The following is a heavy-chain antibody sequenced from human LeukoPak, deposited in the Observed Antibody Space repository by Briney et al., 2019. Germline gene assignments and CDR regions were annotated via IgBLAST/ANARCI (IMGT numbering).Heavy chain of an antibody. CDR2: ISSSSSYI. V-gene: IGHV3-21*01. J-gene: IGHJ4*02. CDR1: GFTFSSYS. CDR3: ARDSLVGATTSYFDY. Sequence: GGSLRLSCAASGFTFSSYSMNWVRQAPGKGLEWVSSISSSSSYIYYADSVKGRFTISRDNSKNTLYLQMNSLRAEDTAVYYCARDSLVGATTSYFDYWGQGTLVTVSS. D-gene: IGHD1-26*01.